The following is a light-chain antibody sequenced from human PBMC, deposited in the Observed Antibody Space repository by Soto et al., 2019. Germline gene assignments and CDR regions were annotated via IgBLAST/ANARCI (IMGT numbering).Light chain of an antibody. Sequence: EIVLTQSPATLSLSPGERATLSCRASQSVSSYLAWYQQKPGQAPRLLISDASNRATGIPARFSGSGSGTDFTLTVSSLEPEAFAVYYCQNRRDWPLTFGGGTKVEI. CDR2: DAS. V-gene: IGKV3-11*01. CDR3: QNRRDWPLT. J-gene: IGKJ4*01. CDR1: QSVSSY.